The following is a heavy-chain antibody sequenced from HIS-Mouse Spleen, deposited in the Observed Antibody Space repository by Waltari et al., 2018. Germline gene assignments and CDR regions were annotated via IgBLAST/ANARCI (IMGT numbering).Heavy chain of an antibody. Sequence: QLQLQESGPGLVQPSETLSLTCTVAGRSISSHSYYWGWIRQPPGKGLEWIGSIYYSGSTYYNPSLKSRVTISVDTSKNQFSLKLSSVTAADTAVYYCAREIPYSSSWYDWYFDLWGRGTLVTVSS. CDR3: AREIPYSSSWYDWYFDL. D-gene: IGHD6-13*01. CDR1: GRSISSHSYY. CDR2: IYYSGST. V-gene: IGHV4-39*07. J-gene: IGHJ2*01.